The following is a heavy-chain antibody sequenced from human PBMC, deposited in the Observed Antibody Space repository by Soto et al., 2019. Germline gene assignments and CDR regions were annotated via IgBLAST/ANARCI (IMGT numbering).Heavy chain of an antibody. CDR2: ISSSSSTI. Sequence: EVQLVESGGGLVQPGGSLRLSCAASGFTFSSYSMNWVRQAPGKGLEWFSYISSSSSTIYYADSVKGRFTISRDNAKNSLYLQMNSLRDEDTAVYYCARDRLDYDILTGYYDFDYWGQGTLVTVSS. CDR1: GFTFSSYS. D-gene: IGHD3-9*01. J-gene: IGHJ4*02. CDR3: ARDRLDYDILTGYYDFDY. V-gene: IGHV3-48*02.